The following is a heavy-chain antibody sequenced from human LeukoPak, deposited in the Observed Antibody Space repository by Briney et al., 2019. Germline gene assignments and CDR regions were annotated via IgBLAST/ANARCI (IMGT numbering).Heavy chain of an antibody. CDR1: GGIYSSYT. J-gene: IGHJ4*02. D-gene: IGHD2-2*01. CDR2: IIPVFSTT. V-gene: IGHV1-69*05. CDR3: ARWCCSSTSCYFDY. Sequence: VASVKVSCKASGGIYSSYTISWVRQAPGQGLEWMGGIIPVFSTTNLAQKFQGRLKISMDESTSTAYMQLSSLRYDDTAVYYCARWCCSSTSCYFDYWGQGTLVTVSS.